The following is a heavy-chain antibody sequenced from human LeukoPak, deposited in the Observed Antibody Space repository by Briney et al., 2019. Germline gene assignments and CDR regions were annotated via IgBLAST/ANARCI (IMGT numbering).Heavy chain of an antibody. CDR1: GFTFSSHP. J-gene: IGHJ5*02. D-gene: IGHD3-10*01. CDR2: ISFDGSHK. V-gene: IGHV3-30*14. CDR3: ARELRGFDP. Sequence: PGGSLRLSCAASGFTFSSHPMHWVRQAPGKGLEWVAVISFDGSHKYYADSVTGRFIISRDNSKNTLYLQMSSLRAEDTGVYYCARELRGFDPWGQGTLVTVSS.